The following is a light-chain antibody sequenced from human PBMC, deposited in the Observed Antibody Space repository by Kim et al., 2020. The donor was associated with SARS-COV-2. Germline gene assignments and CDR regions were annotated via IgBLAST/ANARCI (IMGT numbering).Light chain of an antibody. J-gene: IGKJ1*01. CDR3: QQTYNTPRT. CDR2: AAS. V-gene: IGKV1-39*01. CDR1: QSINSF. Sequence: DIQMTQSPSSLSASVGDRVSITCRASQSINSFLNWLQQKPGKAPQLLIYAASGLVSGVPSRFSGSGSGTDFTLTISSLQPEDFATYYCQQTYNTPRTFGQGTKVDIK.